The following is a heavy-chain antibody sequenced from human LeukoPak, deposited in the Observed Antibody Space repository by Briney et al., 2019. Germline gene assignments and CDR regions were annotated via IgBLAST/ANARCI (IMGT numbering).Heavy chain of an antibody. J-gene: IGHJ4*02. D-gene: IGHD2-15*01. CDR2: ISGNSGNT. Sequence: GGTLRLSCAASGFTFSSYAMAWVRQAPGKGLEWVSAISGNSGNTYYAGSVKGRFTISRDNSRNTLYLQMNTLRAEDTAVYFCAKSPVSSCRGSFCYPFDYWGQGNLVTVSS. CDR3: AKSPVSSCRGSFCYPFDY. V-gene: IGHV3-23*01. CDR1: GFTFSSYA.